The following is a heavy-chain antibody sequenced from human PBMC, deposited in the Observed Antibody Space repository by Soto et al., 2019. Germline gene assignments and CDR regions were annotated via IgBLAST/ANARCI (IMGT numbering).Heavy chain of an antibody. J-gene: IGHJ5*02. V-gene: IGHV3-72*01. CDR1: GFTFSDHY. CDR3: ARSPPGSS. CDR2: SRNKANSYTT. Sequence: HPGGSLRLSCAASGFTFSDHYMDWVRQAPGKGLEWVGRSRNKANSYTTEYAASVKGRFTISRDDSKNSVYLQMNSLKTEDTAVYFCARSPPGSSWGQGTLVTVSS.